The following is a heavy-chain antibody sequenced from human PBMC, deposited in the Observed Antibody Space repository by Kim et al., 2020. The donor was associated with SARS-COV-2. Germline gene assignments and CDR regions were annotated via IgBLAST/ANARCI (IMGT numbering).Heavy chain of an antibody. D-gene: IGHD1-1*01. Sequence: GESLKISCKGSGYSFTSYWIGWVRRMPGKGLELMGITYPGDSDTRYSPSFQGQVTLSADKSINAAYLQWSSLKASDTAMYYCARRRGDNLHGAFDIWGQGTMVTVSS. V-gene: IGHV5-51*01. J-gene: IGHJ3*02. CDR3: ARRRGDNLHGAFDI. CDR1: GYSFTSYW. CDR2: TYPGDSDT.